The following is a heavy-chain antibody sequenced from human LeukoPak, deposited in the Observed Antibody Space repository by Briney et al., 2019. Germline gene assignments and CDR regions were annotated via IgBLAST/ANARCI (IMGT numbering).Heavy chain of an antibody. J-gene: IGHJ4*02. CDR1: GYTFTNCG. Sequence: ASVKVSCKASGYTFTNCGISWVRQAPGQGLEWMGWISAYNGDSNYAQNLQGRLTMTTDTSTNTAYIELRSLRSDDTAVYYCARDHSSSGQLFDYWGQGTPVTVSS. CDR2: ISAYNGDS. CDR3: ARDHSSSGQLFDY. D-gene: IGHD6-13*01. V-gene: IGHV1-18*01.